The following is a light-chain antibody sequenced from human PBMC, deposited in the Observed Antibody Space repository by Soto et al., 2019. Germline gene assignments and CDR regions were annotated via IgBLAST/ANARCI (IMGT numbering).Light chain of an antibody. J-gene: IGKJ4*01. CDR3: QHYGNSPPVT. CDR2: DAY. CDR1: QSFRGL. V-gene: IGKV3-11*01. Sequence: EVVVTQSPFTLSLYPGERATLSCRASQSFRGLLAWYQQKPGQAPRLLIYDAYNRATGISPRFSGSGSGADFTLTISILEPEDFALYYCQHYGNSPPVTFGGGTQVE.